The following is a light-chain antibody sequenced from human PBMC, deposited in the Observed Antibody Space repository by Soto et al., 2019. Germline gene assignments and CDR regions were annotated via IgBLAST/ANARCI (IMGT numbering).Light chain of an antibody. J-gene: IGLJ3*02. CDR3: SSYTSHSALVV. CDR2: EVT. Sequence: QSALTQPASVSGSPGQSITISCTGTSSDVGSYNLVSWYQQHPGKAPKLVIFEVTNRPSGVSNRFSGSKSGNTASLTISGLQAEDEADYYCSSYTSHSALVVFGGGTKVTVL. CDR1: SSDVGSYNL. V-gene: IGLV2-14*01.